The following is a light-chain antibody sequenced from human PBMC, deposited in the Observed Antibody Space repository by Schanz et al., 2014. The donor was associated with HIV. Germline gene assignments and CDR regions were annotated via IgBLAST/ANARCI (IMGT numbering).Light chain of an antibody. V-gene: IGLV2-14*03. CDR1: SIDAGGYNY. CDR2: DVS. J-gene: IGLJ2*01. Sequence: QSVLTQPASVSGSPGQSITISCTGTSIDAGGYNYVSWYQQHPGKAPKLMIYDVSYRPSGISNRFSGSKSGYTASLTISGLQAEDEAEYFCSSYTTGSTVVFGGGTKLTVL. CDR3: SSYTTGSTVV.